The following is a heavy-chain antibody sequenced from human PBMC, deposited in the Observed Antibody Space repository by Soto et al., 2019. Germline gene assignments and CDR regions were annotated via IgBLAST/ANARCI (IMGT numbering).Heavy chain of an antibody. CDR3: ASPQQWLGQRGDFDY. Sequence: EVQLVESGGGLVLPGGSLRLSCAASGFTFSSYWMSWVLQAPGKRLEWVANIRQDGSDNYYVDSVKSRFSISRDNSKNSLSLQMNSMRAEDTAIYYCASPQQWLGQRGDFDYWGQGALVTVSS. CDR2: IRQDGSDN. J-gene: IGHJ4*02. CDR1: GFTFSSYW. D-gene: IGHD6-19*01. V-gene: IGHV3-7*02.